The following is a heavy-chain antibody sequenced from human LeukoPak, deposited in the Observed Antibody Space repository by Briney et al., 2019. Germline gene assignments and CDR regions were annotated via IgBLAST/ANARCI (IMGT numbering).Heavy chain of an antibody. J-gene: IGHJ4*02. V-gene: IGHV5-51*01. CDR2: IYPGDSDT. CDR3: ARDIAAPGHFFDY. CDR1: GYSFTRYW. D-gene: IGHD6-13*01. Sequence: GVSLKISCTGSGYSFTRYWIGWVRPMPGKGLEWMGIIYPGDSDTRYSTFFQGQVTLSPYKSISTAYLQWSSLKASDTAIYYCARDIAAPGHFFDYWGQGTLVTVSS.